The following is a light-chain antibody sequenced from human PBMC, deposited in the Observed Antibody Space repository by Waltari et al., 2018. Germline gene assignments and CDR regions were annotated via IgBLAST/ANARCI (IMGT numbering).Light chain of an antibody. CDR3: HQYHNWPLT. CDR1: QSIGTN. V-gene: IGKV3-15*01. CDR2: GAS. J-gene: IGKJ3*01. Sequence: EIVMTQSPATLSVSPGERATLSCRASQSIGTNLAWYQQNPGQAPKLLIYGASTRATGIPARFSGSASGTEFTLTITSLQSEDFEVYYCHQYHNWPLTFGPGTRVDIK.